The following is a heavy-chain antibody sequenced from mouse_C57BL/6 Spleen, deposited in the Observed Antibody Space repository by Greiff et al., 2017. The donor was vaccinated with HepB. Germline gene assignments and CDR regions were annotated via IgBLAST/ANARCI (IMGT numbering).Heavy chain of an antibody. CDR1: GFTFSDYG. CDR3: AREGWYYFDY. V-gene: IGHV5-17*01. J-gene: IGHJ2*01. Sequence: EVKLVESRGGLVKPGGSLKLSCAASGFTFSDYGMHWVRQAPEKGLEWVAYISSGSSTIYYADTVKGRFTISRDNAKNTLFLQMTSLRSEDTAMYYCAREGWYYFDYWGQGTTLTVSS. D-gene: IGHD1-1*02. CDR2: ISSGSSTI.